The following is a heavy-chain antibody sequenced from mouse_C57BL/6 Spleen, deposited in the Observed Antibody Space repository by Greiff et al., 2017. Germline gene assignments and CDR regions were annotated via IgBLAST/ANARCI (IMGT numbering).Heavy chain of an antibody. CDR1: GFTFSDYG. J-gene: IGHJ1*03. CDR3: ARQDYGNYEGYFDV. Sequence: EVKLMESGGGLVKPGGSLKLSCAASGFTFSDYGMHWVRQAPEKGLEWVAYISSGSSTIYYADTVKGRFTISRDNAKNTLFLQMTSLRSEDTAMYYCARQDYGNYEGYFDVWGTGTTVTVSS. D-gene: IGHD2-1*01. CDR2: ISSGSSTI. V-gene: IGHV5-17*01.